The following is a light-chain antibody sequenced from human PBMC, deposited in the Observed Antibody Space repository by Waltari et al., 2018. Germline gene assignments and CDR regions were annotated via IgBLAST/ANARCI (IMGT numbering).Light chain of an antibody. CDR3: CSFTSSSTYV. CDR1: ISDIGLFKF. Sequence: QSALTQPASVSASPGQSITVPCSGSISDIGLFKFVSWFQQYPGKPPRLIIYEVNKRPPGISDRFSATKSGNVASLTISGLQADDEADYYCCSFTSSSTYVFGSGTTVTVL. CDR2: EVN. J-gene: IGLJ1*01. V-gene: IGLV2-23*02.